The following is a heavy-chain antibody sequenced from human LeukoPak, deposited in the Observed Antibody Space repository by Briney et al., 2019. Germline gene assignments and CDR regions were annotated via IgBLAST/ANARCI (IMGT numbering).Heavy chain of an antibody. D-gene: IGHD5-18*01. J-gene: IGHJ5*02. CDR3: ARDTGYTAMVTFDP. V-gene: IGHV1-18*01. Sequence: ASVKVSCKASGYTFTSYGISWVRHAPGQGLEWMGWISAYNGNTNYAQKLQGRVTMTTDTSTSTAYMELRSLRSDDTAVYYCARDTGYTAMVTFDPWGQGTLVTVSS. CDR1: GYTFTSYG. CDR2: ISAYNGNT.